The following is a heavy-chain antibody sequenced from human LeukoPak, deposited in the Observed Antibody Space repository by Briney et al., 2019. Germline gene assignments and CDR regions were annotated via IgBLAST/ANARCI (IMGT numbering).Heavy chain of an antibody. Sequence: SVKVSCKASGGTFSSYAISWVRQAPGQGLEWMGRIIPIFGTANYAQKFQGRVTITTDESTSTAYMELSRLRSDDTAVYYCARERSVAAPDYWGQGTLVTVSS. D-gene: IGHD6-25*01. CDR2: IIPIFGTA. V-gene: IGHV1-69*05. CDR3: ARERSVAAPDY. J-gene: IGHJ4*02. CDR1: GGTFSSYA.